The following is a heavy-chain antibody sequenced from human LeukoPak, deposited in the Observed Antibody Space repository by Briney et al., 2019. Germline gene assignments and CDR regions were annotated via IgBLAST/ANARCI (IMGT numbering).Heavy chain of an antibody. CDR3: AREGDSSGYFFRPDY. D-gene: IGHD3-22*01. V-gene: IGHV1-18*01. J-gene: IGHJ4*02. CDR1: GYTFTNYA. Sequence: ASVKVSCKASGYTFTNYAISWVRQAPGQGLEWMGWISVYSDDTKSAQNFQGRITMTTDTSTSTAYMELRSLRSDDTAVYYCAREGDSSGYFFRPDYLGQGTLVTVSS. CDR2: ISVYSDDT.